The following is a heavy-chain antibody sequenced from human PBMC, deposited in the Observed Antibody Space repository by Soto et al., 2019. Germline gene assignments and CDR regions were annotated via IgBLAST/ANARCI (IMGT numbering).Heavy chain of an antibody. Sequence: ASVKVSCKASGYTFTSYGISWVRQAPGQVLEWMGWISAYNGNTNYAQKLQGRVTMTTDTSTSTAYMELRSLRSDDTAVYYCARFLDSGSYYVSLNFDYWGQGTLVTVSS. D-gene: IGHD1-26*01. CDR1: GYTFTSYG. V-gene: IGHV1-18*04. J-gene: IGHJ4*02. CDR3: ARFLDSGSYYVSLNFDY. CDR2: ISAYNGNT.